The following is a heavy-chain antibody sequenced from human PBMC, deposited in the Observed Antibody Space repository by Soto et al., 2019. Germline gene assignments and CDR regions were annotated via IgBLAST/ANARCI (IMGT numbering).Heavy chain of an antibody. CDR1: GYPFPNEG. V-gene: IGHV1-18*01. CDR3: ARGWGHTSGDLDY. CDR2: ISVSSGNR. J-gene: IGHJ4*02. Sequence: QVQLVQSGPEVKKPGASVKVSCKASGYPFPNEGLSWVRQAPGQGLEWMGWISVSSGNREYTQKYQDRLIMTTDTSTTTAYMELRSLTSDDTAVYYCARGWGHTSGDLDYWGQGTLVIVSS. D-gene: IGHD6-19*01.